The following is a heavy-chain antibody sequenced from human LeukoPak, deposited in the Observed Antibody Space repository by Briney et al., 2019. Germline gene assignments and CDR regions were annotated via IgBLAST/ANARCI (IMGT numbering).Heavy chain of an antibody. CDR1: GYTVTGYY. CDR3: ARDGTGGTGYYYYMDV. J-gene: IGHJ6*03. Sequence: ASVKVSCKASGYTVTGYYMHWVRQAPGQGLEWMGWINPNSGGTNYAQKFQGRVTMTRDTSISTAYMELSRLRSDDTAVYYCARDGTGGTGYYYYMDVWGKGTTVTVSS. D-gene: IGHD1-1*01. CDR2: INPNSGGT. V-gene: IGHV1-2*02.